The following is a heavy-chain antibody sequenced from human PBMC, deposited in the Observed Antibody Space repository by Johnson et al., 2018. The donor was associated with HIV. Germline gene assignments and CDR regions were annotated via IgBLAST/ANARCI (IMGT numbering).Heavy chain of an antibody. J-gene: IGHJ3*02. CDR3: TTASGYYPFFDAFDM. CDR1: GFTFHDYG. Sequence: QMQLVESGGGLVQPGGSLRLSCAASGFTFHDYGMHWVRQAPGKGLEWVAVIWYDGSNKYYADSVKGRFTISRDNSNNTLYLQMDSLRAEDTAVYYCTTASGYYPFFDAFDMWGQGTMVTVSS. CDR2: IWYDGSNK. V-gene: IGHV3-33*08. D-gene: IGHD3-22*01.